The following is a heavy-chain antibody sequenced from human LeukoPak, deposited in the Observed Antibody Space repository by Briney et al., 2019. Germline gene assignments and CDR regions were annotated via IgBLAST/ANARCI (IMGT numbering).Heavy chain of an antibody. CDR2: ISYDGSNK. J-gene: IGHJ5*02. Sequence: LSLTCTVSGGSISSSSYYWGWIRQPPGKGLEWVAVISYDGSNKYYADSVKGRFTISRDNSKNTLYLQMNSLRAEDTAVYYCARGGYCSSTSCRWGNWFDPWGQGTLVTVSS. D-gene: IGHD2-2*01. CDR1: GGSISSSS. V-gene: IGHV3-30-3*01. CDR3: ARGGYCSSTSCRWGNWFDP.